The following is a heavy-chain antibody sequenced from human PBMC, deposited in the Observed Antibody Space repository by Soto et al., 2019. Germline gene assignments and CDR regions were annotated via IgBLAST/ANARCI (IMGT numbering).Heavy chain of an antibody. CDR2: INPNSGGT. CDR1: GYTFIGYY. D-gene: IGHD3-10*01. J-gene: IGHJ6*02. Sequence: QVQLVQSGAEVKKTGASVKVSCKASGYTFIGYYIHWVRQDPGQGLEWMGWINPNSGGTNYAQRFQGWVTMTRDRSISTAYMELSRLKSDDTAVYYCARVGGGLASLGYYGMDVWGQGTTVTVSS. V-gene: IGHV1-2*04. CDR3: ARVGGGLASLGYYGMDV.